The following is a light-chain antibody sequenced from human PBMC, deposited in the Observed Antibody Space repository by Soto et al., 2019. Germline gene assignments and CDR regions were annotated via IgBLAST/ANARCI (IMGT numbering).Light chain of an antibody. J-gene: IGLJ1*01. CDR3: GTWHSSLSAGV. CDR2: ENN. Sequence: QSVLTQPPSVSAAPGQKVTISCSGSSSNIGNNYVSWYQQLPGTAPKLLIYENNKRPSGIPDRFSGSKSGTSATLGITGLQTGDEADYYCGTWHSSLSAGVFGTGTKLTVL. CDR1: SSNIGNNY. V-gene: IGLV1-51*02.